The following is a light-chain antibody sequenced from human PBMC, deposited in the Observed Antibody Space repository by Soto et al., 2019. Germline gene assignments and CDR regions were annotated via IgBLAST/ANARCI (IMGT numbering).Light chain of an antibody. CDR1: QNVYNN. Sequence: EILLTQFSATLSVSPGEGATLSCKSSQNVYNNLAWYQQRPGQPPRLLIYDASTRATGISAKFSGSGYETEFTLTISSLQSEDFEVYFCQQCRNWPLTFGGGTKVDIK. V-gene: IGKV3-15*01. CDR2: DAS. CDR3: QQCRNWPLT. J-gene: IGKJ4*01.